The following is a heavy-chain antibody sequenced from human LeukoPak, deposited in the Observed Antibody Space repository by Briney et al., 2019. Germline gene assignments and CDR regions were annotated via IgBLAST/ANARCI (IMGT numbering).Heavy chain of an antibody. CDR1: GGSISSSSYY. Sequence: KPSETLSLTCTVSGGSISSSSYYWGWIRQPPGKGLEWIGSIYYSGSTNYNPSLKNRVTISVDTSKNHFSLELSSMTAADTAVYYCAKQEAVTATYFYGMDVWGQGTTVTVSS. CDR3: AKQEAVTATYFYGMDV. J-gene: IGHJ6*02. V-gene: IGHV4-39*01. D-gene: IGHD2-21*02. CDR2: IYYSGST.